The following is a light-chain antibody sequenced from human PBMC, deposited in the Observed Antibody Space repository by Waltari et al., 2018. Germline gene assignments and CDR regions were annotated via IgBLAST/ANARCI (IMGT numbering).Light chain of an antibody. CDR1: QSISKY. J-gene: IGKJ1*01. Sequence: VLTQSPGTLSLSPGERATLSCRASQSISKYFGWYQQRPGHAPRILIYAASTRATGIPDRCSGSGFGTDFTLTISRLEPEDFAMYYCQNHERLPATFGQGTKVEIK. CDR3: QNHERLPAT. V-gene: IGKV3-20*01. CDR2: AAS.